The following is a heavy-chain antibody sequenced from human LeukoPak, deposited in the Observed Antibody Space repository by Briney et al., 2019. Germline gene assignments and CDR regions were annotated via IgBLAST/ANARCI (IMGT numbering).Heavy chain of an antibody. Sequence: GGSLRLSCAASGFTVSSNYMSWVRQAPGKGLEWVSVIYSGGSTYYADSVKGRFTISRDNPKNTLYLQMNSLRAEDTAVYYCARTYYDYVWGSFLDAFDIWGQGTMVTVSS. V-gene: IGHV3-53*01. J-gene: IGHJ3*02. CDR2: IYSGGST. D-gene: IGHD3-16*01. CDR1: GFTVSSNY. CDR3: ARTYYDYVWGSFLDAFDI.